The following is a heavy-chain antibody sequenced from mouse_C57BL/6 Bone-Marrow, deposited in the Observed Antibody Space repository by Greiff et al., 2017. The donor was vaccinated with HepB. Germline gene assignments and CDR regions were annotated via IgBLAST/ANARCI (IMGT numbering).Heavy chain of an antibody. D-gene: IGHD4-1*01. CDR3: ARHRTGTVAIDY. Sequence: EVMLVESGGGLVQPGGSLKLSCAASGFTFSDYYMYWVRQTPEKRLEWVAYISNGGGSTYYPDTVKGRFTISRDNAKNTLYLQMSRLKSEDTAMYYCARHRTGTVAIDYWGQGTSVTVSS. J-gene: IGHJ4*01. CDR2: ISNGGGST. V-gene: IGHV5-12*01. CDR1: GFTFSDYY.